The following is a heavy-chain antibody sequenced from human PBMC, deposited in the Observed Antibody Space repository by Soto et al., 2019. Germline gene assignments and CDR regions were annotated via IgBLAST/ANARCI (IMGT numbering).Heavy chain of an antibody. CDR2: INIGSSS. J-gene: IGHJ4*02. CDR1: GFTFSTYN. V-gene: IGHV3-48*02. Sequence: GGSLRLSCAASGFTFSTYNMIWVRQAPGKGLEWVSYINIGSSSIYTDSVKGRFTISRDNARNSLYLQMNSLRDEDTAVYYCARVVDGVSGADYWGQGTLVTVSS. CDR3: ARVVDGVSGADY. D-gene: IGHD2-8*01.